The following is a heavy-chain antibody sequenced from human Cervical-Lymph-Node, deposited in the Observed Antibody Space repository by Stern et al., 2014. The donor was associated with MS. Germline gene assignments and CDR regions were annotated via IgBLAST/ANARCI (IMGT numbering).Heavy chain of an antibody. CDR3: AARANYYDSPGDWFDP. CDR1: GFTFTSSA. J-gene: IGHJ5*02. CDR2: IVGGSGNT. Sequence: QLVESGPEVKKPGTSVKVSCKASGFTFTSSAVQWVRQARGQRLGWIGWIVGGSGNTNHRQKFQESVTITRDMSTSTAYMELSSLRSEDTAVYYCAARANYYDSPGDWFDPWGQGTLVTVSS. D-gene: IGHD3-22*01. V-gene: IGHV1-58*01.